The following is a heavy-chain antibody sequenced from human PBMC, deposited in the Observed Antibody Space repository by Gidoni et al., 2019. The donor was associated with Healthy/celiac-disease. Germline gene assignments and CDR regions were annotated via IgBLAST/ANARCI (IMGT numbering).Heavy chain of an antibody. D-gene: IGHD6-13*01. J-gene: IGHJ6*02. Sequence: VQLVQSGAEVNKPGASRRISCKGSGYSVTSYWIRWGRQMPGKGLEWMGRIAPSDSYTNYSPSFQGHVTISADKSIRTAYLQWSSLKASDTAMYYCASQPGYSSRWGNYYYGMDVWGQGTTVTVSS. CDR3: ASQPGYSSRWGNYYYGMDV. CDR2: IAPSDSYT. V-gene: IGHV5-10-1*03. CDR1: GYSVTSYW.